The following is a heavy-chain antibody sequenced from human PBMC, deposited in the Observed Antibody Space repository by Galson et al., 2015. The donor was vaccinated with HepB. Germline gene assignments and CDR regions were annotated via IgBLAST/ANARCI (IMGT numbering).Heavy chain of an antibody. J-gene: IGHJ6*02. D-gene: IGHD6-13*01. CDR1: GFTFSSYE. V-gene: IGHV3-48*03. Sequence: SLRLSCAASGFTFSSYEMNWVRQAPGKGLEWVSYISSSGSTIYYADSVKGRFTISRDNAKNSLYLQMNSLRAEDTAVYYCARGLLGGYSSSWLYYYYGMDVWGQGTTVTVSS. CDR2: ISSSGSTI. CDR3: ARGLLGGYSSSWLYYYYGMDV.